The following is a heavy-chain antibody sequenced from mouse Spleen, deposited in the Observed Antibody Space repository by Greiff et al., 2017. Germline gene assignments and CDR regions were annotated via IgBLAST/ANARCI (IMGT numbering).Heavy chain of an antibody. Sequence: EVKLVESGGGLVKPGGSLKLSCAASGFTFSDYGMHWVRQAPEKGLEWVAYISSGSSTIYYADTVKGRFTISRDNAKNTLFLQMTSLRSEDTAMYYCARRDYGSSLHYFDDWGQGTTLTVSS. CDR1: GFTFSDYG. CDR2: ISSGSSTI. CDR3: ARRDYGSSLHYFDD. J-gene: IGHJ2*01. V-gene: IGHV5-17*01. D-gene: IGHD1-1*01.